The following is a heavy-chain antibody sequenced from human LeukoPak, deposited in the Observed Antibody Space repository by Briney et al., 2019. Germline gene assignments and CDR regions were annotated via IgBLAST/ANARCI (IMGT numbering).Heavy chain of an antibody. CDR1: VYTFTSYY. CDR3: ARGFTYYGSGSYYNLPYYYYMDV. CDR2: INPNRGGT. V-gene: IGHV1-2*02. Sequence: ASVKVSCKASVYTFTSYYLHWVGQAPGQGREGMGWINPNRGGTNYRQKFQDRVTMTRDTSISTAYMELSRLRSDDTAVYYCARGFTYYGSGSYYNLPYYYYMDVWGKGTTVTISS. D-gene: IGHD3-10*01. J-gene: IGHJ6*03.